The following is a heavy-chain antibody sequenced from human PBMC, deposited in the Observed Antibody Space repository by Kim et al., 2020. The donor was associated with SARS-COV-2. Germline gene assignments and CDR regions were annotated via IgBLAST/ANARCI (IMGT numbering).Heavy chain of an antibody. V-gene: IGHV1-69*13. J-gene: IGHJ5*02. D-gene: IGHD2-2*01. CDR3: AVEIVVVPAAIDNWFDP. CDR2: IIPIFGTA. CDR1: GGTFSSYA. Sequence: SVKVSCKASGGTFSSYAISWVRQAPGQGLEWMGGIIPIFGTANYAQKFQGRVTITADESTSTAYMELSSLRSEDTAVYYCAVEIVVVPAAIDNWFDPWGQGTLVTVSS.